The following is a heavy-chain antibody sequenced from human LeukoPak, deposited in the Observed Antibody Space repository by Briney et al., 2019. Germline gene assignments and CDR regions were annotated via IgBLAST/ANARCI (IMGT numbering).Heavy chain of an antibody. V-gene: IGHV4-39*01. CDR1: GGSISSSSYY. Sequence: SETLSLTCTVSGGSISSSSYYWGWIRQPPGKGLEWIGSIYYSGSTYYNPSLKSRVTISVDTSKNQFSLKLSSVTAADTAVYYCARSRLRGSTAYYFYWGQGTQVTVSS. J-gene: IGHJ4*02. D-gene: IGHD2-15*01. CDR2: IYYSGST. CDR3: ARSRLRGSTAYYFY.